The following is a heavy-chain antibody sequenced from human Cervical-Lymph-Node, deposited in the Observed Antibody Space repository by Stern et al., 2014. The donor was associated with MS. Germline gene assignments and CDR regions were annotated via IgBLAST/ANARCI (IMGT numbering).Heavy chain of an antibody. D-gene: IGHD2-2*01. CDR3: ARSQDIVVVSAATVEGYYYFGMDV. CDR1: GGSMKSRSYY. V-gene: IGHV4-39*01. J-gene: IGHJ6*02. CDR2: VYYDGST. Sequence: VQLVESGPGLVKPSGTLSLTCTISGGSMKSRSYYWVWIRQPPGKGLEWIGSVYYDGSTYYNPSLTSRVTISEDTSKTQLSLQLSSATAADTAVYYCARSQDIVVVSAATVEGYYYFGMDVWGQGTTVTVSS.